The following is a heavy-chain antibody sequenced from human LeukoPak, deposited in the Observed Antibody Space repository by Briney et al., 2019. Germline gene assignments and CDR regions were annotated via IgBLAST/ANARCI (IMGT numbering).Heavy chain of an antibody. J-gene: IGHJ4*02. CDR3: AKARGDIVLMVYDLDY. CDR2: ISGSGGST. V-gene: IGHV3-23*01. Sequence: GGSLRLSCAASGFTLSSYAMSWVRQAPGKGLEWVSAISGSGGSTYYADSVKGRFTISRDNSKNTLYLQMNSLRAEDTAVYYCAKARGDIVLMVYDLDYWGQGTLVTVSS. D-gene: IGHD2-8*01. CDR1: GFTLSSYA.